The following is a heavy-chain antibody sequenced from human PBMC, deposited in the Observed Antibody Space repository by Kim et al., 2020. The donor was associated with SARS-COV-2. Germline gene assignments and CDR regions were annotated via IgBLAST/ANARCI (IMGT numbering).Heavy chain of an antibody. V-gene: IGHV1-3*01. CDR1: GYTFTSYA. CDR3: ARNEDY. CDR2: IDADNGNT. Sequence: ASVNVSCKASGYTFTSYAFHWVRQAPGQRLEWMGWIDADNGNTKYSQKFQGRVTITRDTSASTAYMELSSLRSEDTAVYYCARNEDYWGQGTLVTVSS. J-gene: IGHJ4*02.